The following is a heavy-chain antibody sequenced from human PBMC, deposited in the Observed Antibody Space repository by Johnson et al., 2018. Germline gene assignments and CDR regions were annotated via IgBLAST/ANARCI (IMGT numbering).Heavy chain of an antibody. CDR2: IYPGDSDT. D-gene: IGHD3-22*01. CDR1: GYSFTNYW. CDR3: AKRTGYDSSGYYTLDAFDI. J-gene: IGHJ3*02. Sequence: VQLVESGAEVKKPGESLKISCKGSGYSFTNYWIGWVRQMPGRGLEWMGIIYPGDSDTRYGPSFQGQVTISVDKSISTAYLQWSGLKASDTAMYYCAKRTGYDSSGYYTLDAFDIWGQGTMVTVSS. V-gene: IGHV5-51*03.